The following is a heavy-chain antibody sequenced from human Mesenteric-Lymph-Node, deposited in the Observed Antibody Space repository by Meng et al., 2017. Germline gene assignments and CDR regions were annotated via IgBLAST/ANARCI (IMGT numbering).Heavy chain of an antibody. J-gene: IGHJ4*02. CDR2: ISYDGSNK. CDR1: GFTFSSYA. Sequence: GESLKISCAASGFTFSSYAMHWVRQAPGKGLEWVAVISYDGSNKYYADSVKGRFTISRDNSKNTLYLQMNSLRAEDTAVYYCARGSYGDPIDYWGQGTLVTVSS. CDR3: ARGSYGDPIDY. V-gene: IGHV3-30*07. D-gene: IGHD4-17*01.